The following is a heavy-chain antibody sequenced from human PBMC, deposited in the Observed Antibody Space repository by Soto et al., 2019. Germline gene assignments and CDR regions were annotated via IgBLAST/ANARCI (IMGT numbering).Heavy chain of an antibody. CDR2: ISYDGREK. CDR3: AKERRYSFDAFDI. D-gene: IGHD5-12*01. CDR1: GFTFNFFG. J-gene: IGHJ3*02. V-gene: IGHV3-30*18. Sequence: QEQLVESGGGVVQAGRSLRLSCAASGFTFNFFGMHWVRQAPGKGLEWVAVISYDGREKYYADSVKGRFTMSRDNSKNMVYLEMSSLRPEDTYVYYCAKERRYSFDAFDIWGHGTMVTVSS.